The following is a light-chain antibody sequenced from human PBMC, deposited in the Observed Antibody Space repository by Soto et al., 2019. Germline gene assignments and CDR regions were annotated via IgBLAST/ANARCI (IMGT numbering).Light chain of an antibody. V-gene: IGKV3-20*01. CDR1: QSVSSSY. CDR3: QQYGSSPVT. CDR2: GAS. Sequence: EIVLTQSPGTLSLSPGERATLSCRASQSVSSSYLAWYQQKPGQAPRLHIYGASSRATGIPDRFSGSGSGTDFTLTISRLEPEDFAVYYCQQYGSSPVTFGPGTKVDIK. J-gene: IGKJ3*01.